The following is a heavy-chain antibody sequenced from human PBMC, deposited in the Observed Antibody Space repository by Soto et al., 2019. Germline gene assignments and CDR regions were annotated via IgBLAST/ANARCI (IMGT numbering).Heavy chain of an antibody. J-gene: IGHJ4*02. CDR3: GRSAISPSGGLIGPFAF. D-gene: IGHD3-16*02. Sequence: QVQLVQSGAEEKKPGASVKVSCETSGYRFTAYAIHWVRQAPGQRPGWMGWINAANGDTRYAQKFQTRLTITRDTSVSTANMELSSLRSEDTAVYSSGRSAISPSGGLIGPFAFWGQGTLVAVSS. V-gene: IGHV1-3*05. CDR1: GYRFTAYA. CDR2: INAANGDT.